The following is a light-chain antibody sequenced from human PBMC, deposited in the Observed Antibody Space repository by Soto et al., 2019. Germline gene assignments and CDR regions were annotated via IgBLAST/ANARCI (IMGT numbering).Light chain of an antibody. Sequence: QSPLTQPASVSGSPGQSSTISCTGSSTDVGAYNYVSWYQQYPGQAPNLLIYEVSRRPSGFSHRFSGSKSVNTASLTISGLQAEDEAHYYCNSYTTMHPSVFRTGTKVNV. CDR1: STDVGAYNY. CDR3: NSYTTMHPSV. J-gene: IGLJ1*01. CDR2: EVS. V-gene: IGLV2-14*01.